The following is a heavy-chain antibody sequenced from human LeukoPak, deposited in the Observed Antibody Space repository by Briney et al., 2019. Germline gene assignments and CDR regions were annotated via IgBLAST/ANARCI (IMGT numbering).Heavy chain of an antibody. J-gene: IGHJ4*02. CDR1: GYTFTSYG. Sequence: GASVKVSCKASGYTFTSYGISWVRQAPGQGLEWMGWISAYNGNTNYAQKLQGRVTMTTDTSTTTAYMELRSLRSDDTAVYYCARDSKYYYDSSGVKDDYWGQGTLVTVSS. V-gene: IGHV1-18*01. D-gene: IGHD3-22*01. CDR3: ARDSKYYYDSSGVKDDY. CDR2: ISAYNGNT.